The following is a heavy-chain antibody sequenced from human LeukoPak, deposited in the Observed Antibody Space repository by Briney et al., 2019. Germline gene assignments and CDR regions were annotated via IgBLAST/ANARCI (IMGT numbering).Heavy chain of an antibody. CDR1: GGSFSGYY. Sequence: SETLSLTCVVYGGSFSGYYWSWIRQPPGKGLEWIGEINHSGSTNYNPSLKSRVTISVDTSKNQFSLKLSSVTAADTAVYYCARGLYSSGWYFDYWGQGTLVTVSS. CDR3: ARGLYSSGWYFDY. CDR2: INHSGST. D-gene: IGHD6-19*01. V-gene: IGHV4-34*01. J-gene: IGHJ4*02.